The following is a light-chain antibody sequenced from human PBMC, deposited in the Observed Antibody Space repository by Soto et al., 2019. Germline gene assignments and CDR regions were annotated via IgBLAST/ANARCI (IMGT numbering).Light chain of an antibody. J-gene: IGLJ3*02. V-gene: IGLV2-18*01. CDR1: SSDVGDYEH. Sequence: QSALTQPPSVSGSPGQSVTISCTITSSDVGDYEHVSWYQLAPGTTPKLLISDVINRPSGVPDRFSGSKSGNTPSLTISGLQAEDEADYYCGLFTSSATWVFDGGIKLTVL. CDR3: GLFTSSATWV. CDR2: DVI.